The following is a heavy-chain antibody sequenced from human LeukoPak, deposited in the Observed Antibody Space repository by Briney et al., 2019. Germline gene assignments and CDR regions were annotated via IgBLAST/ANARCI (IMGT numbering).Heavy chain of an antibody. V-gene: IGHV3-7*01. Sequence: GGSLRLFCAASGFTFSSYSMNWVRQAPGKGLEWVGNIQPDGSEGYPVDSVKGRFSISRDNSKNTVYLQMNSLRVEDTAVYYCARDLAPPVTTAGGNYFDYWGQGTLVTVSS. CDR3: ARDLAPPVTTAGGNYFDY. CDR1: GFTFSSYS. CDR2: IQPDGSEG. D-gene: IGHD4-17*01. J-gene: IGHJ4*02.